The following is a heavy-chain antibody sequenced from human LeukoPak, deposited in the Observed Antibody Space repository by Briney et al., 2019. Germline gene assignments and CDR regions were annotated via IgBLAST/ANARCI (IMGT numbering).Heavy chain of an antibody. CDR3: ARDRGHIVVVPASNFDY. V-gene: IGHV3-7*01. J-gene: IGHJ4*02. D-gene: IGHD2-2*01. CDR1: GFTFSSYW. Sequence: GGSLRLSCAASGFTFSSYWMSWVRQAPGKGLEWVANIKQDGSEKYYVDSVKGRFTISRDNAKNSLYLQMNSLRAEDTAVYYCARDRGHIVVVPASNFDYWGQGTQVTVSS. CDR2: IKQDGSEK.